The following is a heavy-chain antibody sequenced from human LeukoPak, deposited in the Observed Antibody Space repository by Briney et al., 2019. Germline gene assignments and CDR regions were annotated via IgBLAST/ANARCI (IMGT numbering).Heavy chain of an antibody. CDR3: ARGSSWGYDSSGYSQMPGPEEKMRAFDI. V-gene: IGHV4-34*01. CDR1: GGSFSGYY. CDR2: INHSGST. Sequence: SETLSLTCAVYGGSFSGYYWSWIRQPPGKGLEWIGEINHSGSTNYNPSLKSRVTISVDTSKNQFSLKLSSVTAADTAVYYCARGSSWGYDSSGYSQMPGPEEKMRAFDIWGQGTMVTVSS. D-gene: IGHD3-22*01. J-gene: IGHJ3*02.